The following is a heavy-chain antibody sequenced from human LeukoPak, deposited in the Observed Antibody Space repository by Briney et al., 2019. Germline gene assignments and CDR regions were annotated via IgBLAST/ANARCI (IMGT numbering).Heavy chain of an antibody. V-gene: IGHV3-23*01. CDR2: ITGSGAYT. CDR1: GFTFNNYA. CDR3: AKRSSTSSGYFDF. D-gene: IGHD3-22*01. Sequence: PGGSLRLSCTASGFTFNNYAMNWVRQAPGKGLEWVSAITGSGAYTNYADSVKGRFTISRDNSKNTIYLQMNSLRAEDTAIYYCAKRSSTSSGYFDFWGRGNLVTVSS. J-gene: IGHJ4*02.